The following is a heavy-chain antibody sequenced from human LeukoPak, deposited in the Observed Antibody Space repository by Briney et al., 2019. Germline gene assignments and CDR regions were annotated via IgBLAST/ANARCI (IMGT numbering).Heavy chain of an antibody. D-gene: IGHD6-13*01. V-gene: IGHV4-38-2*02. Sequence: NTSETLSLTCTVSGYSISSGYYWGWIRQAPGKGLEWIGSIYNSGSTYYNPSLKSRVTISVDMSKNQFSLKMSSVTAADTAVYYCARAYSSSWYWNWFDPWGQGTLVTVSS. CDR3: ARAYSSSWYWNWFDP. CDR1: GYSISSGYY. J-gene: IGHJ5*02. CDR2: IYNSGST.